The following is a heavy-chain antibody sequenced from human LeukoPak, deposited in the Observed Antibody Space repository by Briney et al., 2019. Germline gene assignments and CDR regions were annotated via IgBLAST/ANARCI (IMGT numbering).Heavy chain of an antibody. CDR3: ARGRYCSADICTGGDSFDI. V-gene: IGHV4-4*07. D-gene: IGHD2-15*01. Sequence: SETLSLTCTVSGGSISNYYWSWIRQPAGKGLEWIGRKYARGNSNYNPPLQSRVTMSVDTPKNQFSLKLRSVTAADTAVYYCARGRYCSADICTGGDSFDIWGQGTVVSVSS. CDR1: GGSISNYY. J-gene: IGHJ3*02. CDR2: KYARGNS.